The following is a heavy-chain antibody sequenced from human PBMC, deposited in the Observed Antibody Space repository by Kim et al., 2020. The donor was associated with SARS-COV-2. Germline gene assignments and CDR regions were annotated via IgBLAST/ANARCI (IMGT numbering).Heavy chain of an antibody. CDR3: ARAVDIVVVVAAPPVFDP. Sequence: GGSLRLSCAASGFTFSSYAMHWVRQAPGKGLEWVAVISYDGSNKYYADSVKGRFTISRDNSKNTLYLQMNSLRAEDTAVYYCARAVDIVVVVAAPPVFDPWGQGTLVTVSS. D-gene: IGHD2-15*01. J-gene: IGHJ5*02. V-gene: IGHV3-30*04. CDR2: ISYDGSNK. CDR1: GFTFSSYA.